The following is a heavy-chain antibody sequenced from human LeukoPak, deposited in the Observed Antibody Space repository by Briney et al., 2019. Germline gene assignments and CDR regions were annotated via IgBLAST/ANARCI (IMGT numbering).Heavy chain of an antibody. J-gene: IGHJ4*02. V-gene: IGHV5-51*01. D-gene: IGHD3-10*01. CDR3: ARARYFGSGTFFDL. CDR1: GYRITSDW. Sequence: GESLKISCQASGYRITSDWIGWVRQMPGKGLEWTAIIYPADSDTRYNPSFQGQVTISADKSVNITYLQWSSLKASDTAMYYCARARYFGSGTFFDLWGQGTLVTVSS. CDR2: IYPADSDT.